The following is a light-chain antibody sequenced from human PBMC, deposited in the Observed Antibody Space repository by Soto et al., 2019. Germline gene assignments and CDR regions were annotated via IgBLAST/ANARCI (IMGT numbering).Light chain of an antibody. CDR3: SSYTSSSTYV. J-gene: IGLJ1*01. CDR2: EVS. CDR1: SSDVVGYNY. Sequence: QSALTQPASVYGSPGQSITISCTGTSSDVVGYNYVSWYQQHPGKAPKLMIYEVSNRPSGVSNRFSGSKSGNTASLTISGLQAEDEADYYCSSYTSSSTYVFGTGTKLTVL. V-gene: IGLV2-14*01.